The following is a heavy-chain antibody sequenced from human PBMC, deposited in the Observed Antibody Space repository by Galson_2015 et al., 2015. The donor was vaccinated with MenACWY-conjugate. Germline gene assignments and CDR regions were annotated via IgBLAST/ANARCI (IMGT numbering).Heavy chain of an antibody. CDR1: GFIFSSYS. Sequence: SLRLSCAASGFIFSSYSMNWVRRAPGKGLEWVSSIDSSGSDIYYGDSVKGRFTISRDNAKNSVFLQMTSLRAEDTAVYYCARGIGDYVDGSGDCWGRGTLVTVSS. J-gene: IGHJ4*02. CDR2: IDSSGSDI. D-gene: IGHD4-17*01. CDR3: ARGIGDYVDGSGDC. V-gene: IGHV3-21*01.